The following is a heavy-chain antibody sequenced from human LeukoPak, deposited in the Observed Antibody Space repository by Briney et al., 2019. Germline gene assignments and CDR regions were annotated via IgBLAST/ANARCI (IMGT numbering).Heavy chain of an antibody. V-gene: IGHV4-39*07. CDR1: GGSISSSSYY. CDR2: INHSGST. Sequence: KSSETLSLTCTVSGGSISSSSYYWGWIRQPPGKGLEWIGEINHSGSTNYNPSLKSRVTISVDTSKNQFSLKLSSVTAADTAVYYCVRSDDFWSGYYGYWGQGTLATVSS. CDR3: VRSDDFWSGYYGY. D-gene: IGHD3-3*01. J-gene: IGHJ4*02.